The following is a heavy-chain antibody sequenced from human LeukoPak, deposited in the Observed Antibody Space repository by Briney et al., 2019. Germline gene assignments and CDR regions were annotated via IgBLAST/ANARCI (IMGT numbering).Heavy chain of an antibody. D-gene: IGHD6-6*01. V-gene: IGHV3-23*01. CDR1: GFTFSTYA. CDR2: MDSGDTT. CDR3: ARDQIGIAARLAN. J-gene: IGHJ4*02. Sequence: GGSLRLSCAASGFTFSTYAMSWVRQAPGKGLEWVSSMDSGDTTYYADSVKGRFIISRDNAKNSLYLQMNSLRAEDTAVYYCARDQIGIAARLANWGQGTLVTVSS.